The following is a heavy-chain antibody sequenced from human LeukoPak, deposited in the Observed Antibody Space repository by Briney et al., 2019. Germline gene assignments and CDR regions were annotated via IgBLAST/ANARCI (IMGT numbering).Heavy chain of an antibody. Sequence: PGGSLRLSCAASGFTFSSYAMSWVRQAPGKGLEWVSSISSSSSYIYYADSVKGRFTISRDNAKNSLYLQMNSLRAEDTAVYYCARDHDFMLWFGELLTPYYYYYMDVWGKGTTVTVSS. CDR3: ARDHDFMLWFGELLTPYYYYYMDV. CDR2: ISSSSSYI. J-gene: IGHJ6*03. CDR1: GFTFSSYA. D-gene: IGHD3-10*01. V-gene: IGHV3-21*01.